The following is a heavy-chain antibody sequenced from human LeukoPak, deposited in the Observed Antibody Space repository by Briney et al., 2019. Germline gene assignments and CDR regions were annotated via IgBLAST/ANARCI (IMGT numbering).Heavy chain of an antibody. D-gene: IGHD1/OR15-1a*01. CDR2: TYYRSKWYI. CDR3: AREREHSFDY. V-gene: IGHV6-1*01. CDR1: GDSVSSNSVA. Sequence: SQTLSLTSAVSGDSVSSNSVAWNWIRQTPSRGLEWLGRTYYRSKWYIEYAESVRSRITINTDTSKNQFSLQLNSVSPEDTAVYYCAREREHSFDYWGQGTLVTVSS. J-gene: IGHJ4*02.